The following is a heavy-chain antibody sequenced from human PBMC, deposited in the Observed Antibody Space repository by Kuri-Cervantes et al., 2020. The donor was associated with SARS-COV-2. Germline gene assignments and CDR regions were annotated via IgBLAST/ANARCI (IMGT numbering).Heavy chain of an antibody. CDR1: GFTVSSNY. CDR3: AKDPSQYGDYEV. V-gene: IGHV3-53*01. J-gene: IGHJ4*02. Sequence: GESLKISCAASGFTVSSNYMSWVRQAPGKGLEWVSVIYSGGSTYYADSVKGRFTISRGNSKNTLYLQMNSLRAEDTAVYYCAKDPSQYGDYEVWGQGTLVTVSS. CDR2: IYSGGST. D-gene: IGHD4-17*01.